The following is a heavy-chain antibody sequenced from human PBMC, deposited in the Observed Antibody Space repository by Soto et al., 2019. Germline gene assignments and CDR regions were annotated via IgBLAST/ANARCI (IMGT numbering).Heavy chain of an antibody. J-gene: IGHJ4*02. CDR3: ARQRTTVVTQAYFDH. CDR2: IYYSGRS. D-gene: IGHD2-21*02. CDR1: GXSICRSSYD. V-gene: IGHV4-39*01. Sequence: PXXTMSLPCIVCGXSICRSSYDWGLIRQHPGTGLEWIGGIYYSGRSYYNGSVKSRVTISTDTSKTKFSLKLSPVTANDTAVHYCARQRTTVVTQAYFDHWGQGALVTVSP.